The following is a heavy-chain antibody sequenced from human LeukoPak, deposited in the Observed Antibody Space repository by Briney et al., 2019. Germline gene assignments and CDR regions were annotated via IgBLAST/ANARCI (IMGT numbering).Heavy chain of an antibody. Sequence: GALRLSCAASGFTFSSYAMSWVRQAPGKGLEWVSAISGSGGSTYYADSVKGRFTISRDNSKNTLYLQMNSLRAEDTAVYYCAKALGYCSSTSCQNWGQGTLVTVSS. CDR2: ISGSGGST. CDR1: GFTFSSYA. CDR3: AKALGYCSSTSCQN. V-gene: IGHV3-23*01. D-gene: IGHD2-2*01. J-gene: IGHJ4*02.